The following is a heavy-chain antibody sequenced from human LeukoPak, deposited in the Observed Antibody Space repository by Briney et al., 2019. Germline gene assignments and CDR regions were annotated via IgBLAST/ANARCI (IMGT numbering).Heavy chain of an antibody. CDR3: ARDVGDGYKNAGFDY. CDR2: INAGNGNT. D-gene: IGHD5-24*01. J-gene: IGHJ4*02. V-gene: IGHV1-3*03. CDR1: GYTFTSYA. Sequence: GASVKVSCKASGYTFTSYAMHWVRQAPGQRLEWMGWINAGNGNTKYSQEFQGRVTITRDTSASTAYMELSSLRSEDMAVYYCARDVGDGYKNAGFDYWGQGTLVTVSS.